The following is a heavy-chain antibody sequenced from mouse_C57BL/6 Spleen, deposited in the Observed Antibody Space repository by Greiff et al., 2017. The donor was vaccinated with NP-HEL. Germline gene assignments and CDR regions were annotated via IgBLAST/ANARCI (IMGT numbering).Heavy chain of an antibody. D-gene: IGHD4-1*01. Sequence: EVQLVESGGGLVKPGGSLKLSCAASGFTFSSYAMSWVRQTPEKRLEWVATISDGGSYTYYPDNVKGRFTISRDNAKNNLYLQMSHLKSEDTAMYYCATGTSIAYWGQGTLVTVSA. CDR2: ISDGGSYT. J-gene: IGHJ3*01. V-gene: IGHV5-4*01. CDR3: ATGTSIAY. CDR1: GFTFSSYA.